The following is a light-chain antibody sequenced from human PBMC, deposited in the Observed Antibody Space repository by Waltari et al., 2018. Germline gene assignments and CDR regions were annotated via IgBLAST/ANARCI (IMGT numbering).Light chain of an antibody. Sequence: QSALTQPRSVSGSPGQSVTIPCSGTSSAIGNYNFVSWYQQHPGNAPKLLIYDFVKRSSGVPDRFSGSKSGNTAALTISGLQTEDEGDYYCCSYAGSYTFVFGGGTQLTVL. CDR3: CSYAGSYTFV. CDR2: DFV. V-gene: IGLV2-11*01. J-gene: IGLJ7*01. CDR1: SSAIGNYNF.